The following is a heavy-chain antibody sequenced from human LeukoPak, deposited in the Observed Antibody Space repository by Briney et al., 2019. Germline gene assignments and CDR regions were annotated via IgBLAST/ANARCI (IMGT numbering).Heavy chain of an antibody. CDR3: ARLELGIQLSFRWYWFDP. CDR1: GPSISGSY. J-gene: IGHJ5*02. Sequence: SETLSLTCAVSGPSISGSYWSWIRQPPGKGLEWIGYIYTSGSTNYNPSLKSRVTISVDTSKNQFSLKLSSVPAADTAVYYCARLELGIQLSFRWYWFDPWGQGTLVTVSS. CDR2: IYTSGST. D-gene: IGHD5-18*01. V-gene: IGHV4-4*09.